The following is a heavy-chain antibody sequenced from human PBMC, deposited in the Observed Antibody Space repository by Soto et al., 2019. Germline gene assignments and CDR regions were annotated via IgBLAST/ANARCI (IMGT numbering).Heavy chain of an antibody. CDR2: ISYDGSTK. Sequence: QVQLVESGGGVVQPGRSLRLSCAASGFTFSSYGMHWVRQAPGKGLEWVAVISYDGSTKYYADSVKGRFTISRDNSKNTLYMQMNSLRAEDTAVYYCAKDRRPNYYYGMDVWGQGSTVTVSS. CDR3: AKDRRPNYYYGMDV. D-gene: IGHD6-25*01. V-gene: IGHV3-30*18. J-gene: IGHJ6*02. CDR1: GFTFSSYG.